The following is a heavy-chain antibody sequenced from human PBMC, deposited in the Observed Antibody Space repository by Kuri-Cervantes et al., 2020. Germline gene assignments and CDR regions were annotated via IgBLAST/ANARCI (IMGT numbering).Heavy chain of an antibody. CDR3: AKDGMDCSGGSCYPYFDY. CDR2: IRYDGSNK. Sequence: GGSLRLSCAASGFTFSSYGMHWVRQAPGKGLEWVAFIRYDGSNKYYADSVKGRFTISRDNSKNTLYLQMNSLRAEDTAVYYCAKDGMDCSGGSCYPYFDYWGQGTLVTVSS. J-gene: IGHJ4*02. D-gene: IGHD2-15*01. V-gene: IGHV3-30*02. CDR1: GFTFSSYG.